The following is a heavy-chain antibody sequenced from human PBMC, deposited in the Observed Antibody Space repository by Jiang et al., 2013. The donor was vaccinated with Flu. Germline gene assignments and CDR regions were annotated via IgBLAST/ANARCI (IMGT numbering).Heavy chain of an antibody. Sequence: LLKPSETLSLTCAVYGGSFSGYYWSWIRQPPGKGLEWIGEINHSGSTNYNPSLKSRVTISVDTSKNQFSLKLSSVTAADTAVYYCARWERQWLAYYYGMDVWGKGTTVTVSS. V-gene: IGHV4-34*01. CDR3: ARWERQWLAYYYGMDV. CDR2: INHSGST. D-gene: IGHD6-19*01. J-gene: IGHJ6*04. CDR1: GGSFSGYY.